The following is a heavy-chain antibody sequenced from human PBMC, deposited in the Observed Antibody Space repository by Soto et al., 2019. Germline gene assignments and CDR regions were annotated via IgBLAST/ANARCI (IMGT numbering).Heavy chain of an antibody. Sequence: QVHLVQSGAEVKKPGASVKVSCKGSGYTFTSYGITWVRQAPGQGLEWMGWISAHNGNTDYAQKLQGRVTVTRDTSPSTAYMELRSLGSDDTAVYYCARGRYGDYWGQGDLVTVSS. V-gene: IGHV1-18*01. CDR3: ARGRYGDY. J-gene: IGHJ4*02. CDR2: ISAHNGNT. CDR1: GYTFTSYG. D-gene: IGHD1-1*01.